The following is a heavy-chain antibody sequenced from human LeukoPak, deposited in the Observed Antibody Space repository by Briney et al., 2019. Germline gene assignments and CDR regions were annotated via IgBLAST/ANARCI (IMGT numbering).Heavy chain of an antibody. J-gene: IGHJ4*02. Sequence: MPSETLSLTCTVSGGSISSSNYYWGWIRQPPGKGLEWIGNIYYSGSTYYKPSLKTRVTISVDTSKNQFSLKLTSVTAADTAVYYCARHASVDGNWPRPLDYWGQGSLVTVSS. V-gene: IGHV4-39*01. CDR2: IYYSGST. D-gene: IGHD6-19*01. CDR1: GGSISSSNYY. CDR3: ARHASVDGNWPRPLDY.